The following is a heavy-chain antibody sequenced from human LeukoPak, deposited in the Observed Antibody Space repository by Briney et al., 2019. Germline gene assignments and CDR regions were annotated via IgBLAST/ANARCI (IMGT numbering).Heavy chain of an antibody. J-gene: IGHJ4*02. CDR2: INPNSGGT. V-gene: IGHV1-2*02. CDR3: AKPGSAAAAGTVGY. D-gene: IGHD6-13*01. CDR1: GYTFTGYY. Sequence: GASVKVSCKASGYTFTGYYMHWVRQAPGQGLEWMGWINPNSGGTNYAQKFQGRVTMTRDTSISTAYMELSRLRPDDTAVYYCAKPGSAAAAGTVGYWGQGTLVTVSS.